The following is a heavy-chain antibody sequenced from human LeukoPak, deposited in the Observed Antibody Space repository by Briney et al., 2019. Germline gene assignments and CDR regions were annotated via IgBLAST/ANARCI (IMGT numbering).Heavy chain of an antibody. V-gene: IGHV3-23*01. CDR3: AKDRAYYDILTEAIY. D-gene: IGHD3-9*01. CDR1: GFTFSSYA. J-gene: IGHJ4*02. CDR2: ISGSGGST. Sequence: GGSLRLSCAASGFTFSSYAMSWVRQAPGRGLEWVSAISGSGGSTYYADSVKGRFTISRDNSKNTLYLQMNSLRAEDTAVYYCAKDRAYYDILTEAIYWGQGTLVTVSS.